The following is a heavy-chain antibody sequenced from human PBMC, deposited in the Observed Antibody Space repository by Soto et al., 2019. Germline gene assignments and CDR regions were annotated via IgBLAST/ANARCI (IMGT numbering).Heavy chain of an antibody. CDR2: ISSSGGSI. CDR3: AKVISGYDTSGSYPGYYYYGMDV. Sequence: GGSLRLSCAASGFTFSSYSMNWVRQAPGKGLEWVSSISSSGGSIYYANSVKGRFTISRDNSKNTLYLQMNSLRAEDTAVYYCAKVISGYDTSGSYPGYYYYGMDVWGQGTTVTVSS. CDR1: GFTFSSYS. J-gene: IGHJ6*02. D-gene: IGHD3-22*01. V-gene: IGHV3-23*01.